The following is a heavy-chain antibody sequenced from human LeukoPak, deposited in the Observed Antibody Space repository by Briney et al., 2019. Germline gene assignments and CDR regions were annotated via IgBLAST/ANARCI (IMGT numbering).Heavy chain of an antibody. CDR2: IYYSGST. D-gene: IGHD3-3*01. CDR1: GGSISSSSYY. CDR3: ARDPSFYDFWSGSQVGGAFGI. V-gene: IGHV4-39*07. Sequence: SETLSLTCTVSGGSISSSSYYWGWIRQPPGKGLEWIGSIYYSGSTYYNPSLKSRVTISVDTSKNQFSLKLSSVTAADTAVYYCARDPSFYDFWSGSQVGGAFGIWGQGTMVTVSS. J-gene: IGHJ3*02.